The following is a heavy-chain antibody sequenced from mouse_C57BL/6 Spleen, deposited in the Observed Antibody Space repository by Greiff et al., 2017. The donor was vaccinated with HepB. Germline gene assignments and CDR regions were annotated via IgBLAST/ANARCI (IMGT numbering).Heavy chain of an antibody. D-gene: IGHD1-1*01. CDR2: INPSNGGT. V-gene: IGHV1-53*01. CDR3: ARGYYGSSYDYFDY. Sequence: QVQLKQSGTELVKPGASVKLSCKASGYTFTSYWMHWVKQRPGQGLEWIGNINPSNGGTNYNEKFKSKATLTVDKSSSTAYMQLSSLTSEDSAVYYCARGYYGSSYDYFDYWGQGTTLTVSS. CDR1: GYTFTSYW. J-gene: IGHJ2*01.